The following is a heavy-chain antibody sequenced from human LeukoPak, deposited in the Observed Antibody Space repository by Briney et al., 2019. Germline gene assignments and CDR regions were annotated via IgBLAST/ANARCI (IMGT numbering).Heavy chain of an antibody. V-gene: IGHV4-4*07. CDR3: ARAHASGYFDVFDI. CDR2: IYSNGSP. D-gene: IGHD3-22*01. Sequence: SCKASGGTFSSYAISWIRQSAGKGLEWIGRIYSNGSPDYNPSLNSRVTMSVDTSKNQVSLKLYSMTAADTAVYYCARAHASGYFDVFDIWGQGTMVTVSS. CDR1: GGTFSSYA. J-gene: IGHJ3*02.